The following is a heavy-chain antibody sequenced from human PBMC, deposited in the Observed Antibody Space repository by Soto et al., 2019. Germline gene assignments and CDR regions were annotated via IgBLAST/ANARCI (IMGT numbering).Heavy chain of an antibody. J-gene: IGHJ4*02. V-gene: IGHV4-31*03. CDR3: ARLATRYYFDD. CDR2: IYYSGST. Sequence: SETLSLTCTVSGGSISSGGYYWSWIRQHPGKGLEWIGYIYYSGSTYYNPSLKSRVTISVDTSKNQFSLKLSSVTAADTAVYYGARLATRYYFDDWGKGTLVTVSS. D-gene: IGHD1-1*01. CDR1: GGSISSGGYY.